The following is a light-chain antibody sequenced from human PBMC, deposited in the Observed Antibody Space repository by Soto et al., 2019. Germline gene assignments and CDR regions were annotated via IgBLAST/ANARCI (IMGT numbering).Light chain of an antibody. CDR1: QGVDTF. J-gene: IGKJ4*01. CDR3: QQAKAFPLT. Sequence: DIQMTQSPSSVSASVGDRVTITCRASQGVDTFLAWYQVKPGKAPNLLIYAASNLQDEVPSRFSGSGSGTDFTLTISSLQPEDFATYYYQQAKAFPLTFGGGTKVESK. CDR2: AAS. V-gene: IGKV1-12*01.